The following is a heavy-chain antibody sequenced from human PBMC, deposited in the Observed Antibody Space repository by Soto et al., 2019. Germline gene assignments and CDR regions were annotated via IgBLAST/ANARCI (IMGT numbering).Heavy chain of an antibody. D-gene: IGHD3-16*01. CDR1: GFSFSADGVG. J-gene: IGHJ3*01. V-gene: IGHV2-5*02. CDR3: AHAFGGTSWPNDAFDV. Sequence: QITLKESGPTLVKPTQTLTLTCIFSGFSFSADGVGVGWIRQPPGKALEWLALIYWDDDPRYRPSLKSRLTNTKDSSKHQVVLTMTNMDPLDTATYYGAHAFGGTSWPNDAFDVWGQGTVVTVSS. CDR2: IYWDDDP.